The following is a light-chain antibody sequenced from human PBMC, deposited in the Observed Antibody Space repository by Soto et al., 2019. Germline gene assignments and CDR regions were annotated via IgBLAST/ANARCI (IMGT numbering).Light chain of an antibody. Sequence: EIVMTQSPDTLSVSPGERATLFCRASQSVSSTVAWYQQRPGQAPRLLIYGASTRATGIPARFSGSGSGTEFTLTISSLQSEDFAVYCCQQYNDWLTFGGGTKVEIK. V-gene: IGKV3-15*01. J-gene: IGKJ4*01. CDR3: QQYNDWLT. CDR1: QSVSST. CDR2: GAS.